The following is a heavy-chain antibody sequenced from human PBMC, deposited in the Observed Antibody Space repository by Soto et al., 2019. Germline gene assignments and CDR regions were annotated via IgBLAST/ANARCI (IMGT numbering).Heavy chain of an antibody. CDR3: ATAREPCCDACFER. CDR1: GFTFTNAW. CDR2: IKSKTDGGTT. V-gene: IGHV3-15*01. J-gene: IGHJ4*03. Sequence: GGSLRLSCAASGFTFTNAWMSWVRQAPGKGLEWVGRIKSKTDGGTTDYAAPVKGRFTISRDDSKNTLYLQMNSLKTEDTAVYYGATAREPCCDACFERWGQGTLVTVSS. D-gene: IGHD1-26*01.